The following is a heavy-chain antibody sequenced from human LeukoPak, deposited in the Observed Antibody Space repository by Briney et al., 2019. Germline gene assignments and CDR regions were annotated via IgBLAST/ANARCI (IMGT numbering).Heavy chain of an antibody. Sequence: PGGSLRLSCAASGFTFSNYEMNWVRQAPGKGLEWVANIKQDGSEKYYVDSVKGRFTISRDNAKNSLYLQMNSLRAEDTAVYYCARRSTAMDYWGQGTLVTLSS. CDR2: IKQDGSEK. D-gene: IGHD5-18*01. J-gene: IGHJ4*02. CDR1: GFTFSNYE. CDR3: ARRSTAMDY. V-gene: IGHV3-7*01.